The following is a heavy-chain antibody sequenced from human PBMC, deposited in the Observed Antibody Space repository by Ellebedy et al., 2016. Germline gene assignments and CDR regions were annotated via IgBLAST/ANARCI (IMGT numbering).Heavy chain of an antibody. CDR1: GGSFRGYY. V-gene: IGHV4-34*01. Sequence: SETLSLXCAVYGGSFRGYYWSWIRQPPGKGLEWIGEINHSGGTNYNPSLKRRVTISLDTSKKQFSLKLSSVTAADTAVYYCARVRGGSSWDVYFDHWGQGALVTVSS. CDR3: ARVRGGSSWDVYFDH. J-gene: IGHJ4*02. CDR2: INHSGGT. D-gene: IGHD6-13*01.